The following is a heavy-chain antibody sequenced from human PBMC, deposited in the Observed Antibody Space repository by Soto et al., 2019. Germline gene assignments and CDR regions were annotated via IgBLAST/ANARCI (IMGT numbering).Heavy chain of an antibody. D-gene: IGHD2-8*02. CDR3: ARDKITGLFDY. Sequence: QVQLQQWGAGLLKPSETLSLTCAVYGGSFSGYDWTWIRHPPGTGLGWIGEINHSGSTNYNPSLKSRVTISVDTSKNQFSLKLTSVTAADTAVYYCARDKITGLFDYWGQGTLVTVSS. CDR1: GGSFSGYD. CDR2: INHSGST. V-gene: IGHV4-34*01. J-gene: IGHJ4*02.